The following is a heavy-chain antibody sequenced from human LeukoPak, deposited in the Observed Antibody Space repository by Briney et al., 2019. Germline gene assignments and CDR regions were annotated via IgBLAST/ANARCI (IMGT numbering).Heavy chain of an antibody. CDR1: GGSISSGGYY. D-gene: IGHD2-2*01. Sequence: SETLSLTCTVSGGSISSGGYYWSWIRQHPGKGLEWIGYIYYSGSTYYNPSLKSRVTISVDTSKNQFSLKLSSVTAADTAVYYCARDRGGYCSSTGCLLGAFDIWGQGTMVTVSS. CDR2: IYYSGST. J-gene: IGHJ3*02. CDR3: ARDRGGYCSSTGCLLGAFDI. V-gene: IGHV4-31*03.